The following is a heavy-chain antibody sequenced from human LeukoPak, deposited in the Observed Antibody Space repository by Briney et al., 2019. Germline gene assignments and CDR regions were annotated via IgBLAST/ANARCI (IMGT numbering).Heavy chain of an antibody. Sequence: SETLSLTCAVYGGSFSGYYWSWIRQPPGKGLEWIGEINHSGSTNYSPSLKSRVTISVDMSKDQFFLKLSSVTAADTAVYYCARDDAALYNYYYGMDVWGQGTTVTVSS. V-gene: IGHV4-34*01. CDR2: INHSGST. J-gene: IGHJ6*02. CDR3: ARDDAALYNYYYGMDV. D-gene: IGHD2-2*02. CDR1: GGSFSGYY.